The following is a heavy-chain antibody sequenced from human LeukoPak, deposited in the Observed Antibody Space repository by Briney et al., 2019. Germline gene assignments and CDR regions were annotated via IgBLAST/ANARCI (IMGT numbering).Heavy chain of an antibody. D-gene: IGHD2-2*01. CDR2: IWYDGSNK. Sequence: GGSLRLSCAASGFTFSSYGMHWLRQAPGKGLEWVAVIWYDGSNKYYADSVKGRFTISRDNSKNTLYLQMNSLRADDTAVYYCASRSPALDYWGQGTLVTVSS. CDR1: GFTFSSYG. CDR3: ASRSPALDY. J-gene: IGHJ4*02. V-gene: IGHV3-33*01.